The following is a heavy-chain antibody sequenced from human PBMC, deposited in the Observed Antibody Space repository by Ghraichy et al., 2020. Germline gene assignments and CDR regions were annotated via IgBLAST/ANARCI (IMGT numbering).Heavy chain of an antibody. CDR2: IYYSGST. CDR3: AREETWNWYFDL. D-gene: IGHD5-12*01. CDR1: GGSISSYY. Sequence: ESLNISCTVSGGSISSYYWSWIRQPPGKGLEWIGYIYYSGSTNYNPSLKSRVTISVDTSKNQFSLKLSSVTAVDTAVYYCAREETWNWYFDLWGRGTLVTVSS. J-gene: IGHJ2*01. V-gene: IGHV4-59*01.